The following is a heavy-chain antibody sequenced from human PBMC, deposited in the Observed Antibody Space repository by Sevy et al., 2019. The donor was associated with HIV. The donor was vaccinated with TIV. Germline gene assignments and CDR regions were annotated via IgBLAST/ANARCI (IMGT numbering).Heavy chain of an antibody. Sequence: SETLSLTCTVSGASISSSGYYWGWIRQPPGKGLEWIASINYSGSTFYNPSLKSRVTISADTSKNQFSLDRNSVTAADTAIYYCAGPILTYNNGWSYYDYWGQGTVVTVSS. D-gene: IGHD6-19*01. CDR3: AGPILTYNNGWSYYDY. CDR2: INYSGST. V-gene: IGHV4-39*01. J-gene: IGHJ4*02. CDR1: GASISSSGYY.